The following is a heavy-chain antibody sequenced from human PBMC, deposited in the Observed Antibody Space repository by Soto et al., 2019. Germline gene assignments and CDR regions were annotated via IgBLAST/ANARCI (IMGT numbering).Heavy chain of an antibody. Sequence: EVQLVESGGGLVKPGESLRLSCTVSGFALSSYAITWVRQAPGKGLEWLASISSSSNFKYYGDSVKGRFIISRDNAKNSLYLQMNSLRVEDTARYFCTTAEFEVDYWGQGTLVTVSS. CDR1: GFALSSYA. CDR2: ISSSSNFK. J-gene: IGHJ4*02. V-gene: IGHV3-21*01. CDR3: TTAEFEVDY. D-gene: IGHD3-10*01.